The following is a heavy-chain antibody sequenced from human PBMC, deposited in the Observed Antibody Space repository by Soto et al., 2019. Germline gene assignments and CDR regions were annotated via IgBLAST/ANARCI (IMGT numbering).Heavy chain of an antibody. CDR3: ARLSSSVVIGDY. V-gene: IGHV4-39*01. D-gene: IGHD3-22*01. Sequence: PSGTLSLTCTFSGGSISSSSYYWGWIRQPPGKGLEWIGSIYYSGSTYYNPSLKSRVTISVDTSKNQFSLKLSSVTAADTAVYYCARLSSSVVIGDYWGQGTLVTVSS. J-gene: IGHJ4*02. CDR1: GGSISSSSYY. CDR2: IYYSGST.